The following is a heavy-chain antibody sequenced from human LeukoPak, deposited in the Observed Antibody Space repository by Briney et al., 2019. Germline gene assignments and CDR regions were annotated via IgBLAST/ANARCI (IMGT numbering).Heavy chain of an antibody. CDR2: ISSSSSYI. Sequence: PGGSLRLSCAASGFTFSSYSMNWVRQAPGKGLEWVSSISSSSSYIYYADSVKGRFTISRDNAKNSLYLQMNSLRAEDTAVYYCAIDRGYSYGYVYWGQGTLVTASS. V-gene: IGHV3-21*01. CDR3: AIDRGYSYGYVY. CDR1: GFTFSSYS. J-gene: IGHJ4*02. D-gene: IGHD5-18*01.